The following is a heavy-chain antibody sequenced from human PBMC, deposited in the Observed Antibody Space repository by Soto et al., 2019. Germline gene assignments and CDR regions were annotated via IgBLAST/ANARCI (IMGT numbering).Heavy chain of an antibody. CDR2: ISYSGST. D-gene: IGHD1-7*01. Sequence: SETLSLTCTVSGGSISSGNYYWSWIRQPPGKGLEWIGFISYSGSTYYNASLKSRVTISVDTSKNQFSLNLNSVTAADTAVYYCAPMGTSAKGLYSYDYWGQGTLDTVS. J-gene: IGHJ4*02. CDR1: GGSISSGNYY. V-gene: IGHV4-30-4*01. CDR3: APMGTSAKGLYSYDY.